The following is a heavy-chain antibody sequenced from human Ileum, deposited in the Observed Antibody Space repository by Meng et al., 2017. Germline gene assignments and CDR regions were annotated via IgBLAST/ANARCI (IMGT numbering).Heavy chain of an antibody. Sequence: QLLLKEPGPGLVKPSGTLSLTGAVSGDSISTTNWWNWVRQPPGEGLEWIGEIYHSGLVNYNLSLKSRVTLSIDKSKNQFSLKLISVTAADTGVYYCAANSGKKMHSWGQGTLVTVSS. CDR2: IYHSGLV. J-gene: IGHJ4*02. D-gene: IGHD4-23*01. V-gene: IGHV4-4*02. CDR3: AANSGKKMHS. CDR1: GDSISTTNW.